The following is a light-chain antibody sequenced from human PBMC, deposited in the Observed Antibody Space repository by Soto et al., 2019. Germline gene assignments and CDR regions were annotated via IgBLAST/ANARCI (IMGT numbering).Light chain of an antibody. CDR3: QQYGSSPET. CDR1: QSVSSSY. CDR2: GAS. V-gene: IGKV3-20*01. J-gene: IGKJ2*01. Sequence: EIVLTQSPGTLSLSPGERATLSCRASQSVSSSYLAWYQQKPGQAPRLLIYGASSRATGIPDRFSGSGSGTDFTLTSSRLEPEDLAVYYCQQYGSSPETCGQGTKLEIK.